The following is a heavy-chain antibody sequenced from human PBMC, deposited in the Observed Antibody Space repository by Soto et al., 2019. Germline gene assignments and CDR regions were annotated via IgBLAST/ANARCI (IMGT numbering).Heavy chain of an antibody. D-gene: IGHD2-15*01. CDR3: AKALSGGGYYYYYGMDV. CDR1: GFTFSSYA. Sequence: QAGGSLRLSCAASGFTFSSYAMNWVRQAPGKGLEWVSAVSGSGGTTYFADSAEGRFTISRDNSKNKVYLQMNSLRVEDTAVYYCAKALSGGGYYYYYGMDVWGQGTTVTVSS. V-gene: IGHV3-23*01. CDR2: VSGSGGTT. J-gene: IGHJ6*02.